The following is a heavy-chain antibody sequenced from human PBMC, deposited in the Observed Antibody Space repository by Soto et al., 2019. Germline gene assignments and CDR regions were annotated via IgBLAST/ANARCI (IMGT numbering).Heavy chain of an antibody. CDR1: GFYFNNYG. V-gene: IGHV3-21*01. J-gene: IGHJ4*02. CDR2: VSKSDYT. D-gene: IGHD2-2*01. CDR3: AREDTIIIPAVSDF. Sequence: XGSLSLSCAVSGFYFNNYGINWVRQAPGKGLEWVSSVSKSDYTYYSDSVKGRFTISRDNAKNSVSLQMNSLRAEDTAVYYCAREDTIIIPAVSDFWGQGTLVTVSS.